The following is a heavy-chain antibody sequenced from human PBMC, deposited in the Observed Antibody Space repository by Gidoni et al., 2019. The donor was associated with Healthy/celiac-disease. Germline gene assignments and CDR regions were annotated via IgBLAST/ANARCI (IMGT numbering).Heavy chain of an antibody. CDR2: INPSGGST. V-gene: IGHV1-46*03. CDR1: GYTFTSYY. J-gene: IGHJ6*02. CDR3: AVYDFWSGPSLEGKNSALSLSSPPEYYYYGMDV. Sequence: QVQLVQSGAEVKKPGASVKVSCKASGYTFTSYYMHWVRRAPGQGLEWMGIINPSGGSTSYAQKFQGRVTMTRDTSTSTVYMELSSLRSEDTAVYYCAVYDFWSGPSLEGKNSALSLSSPPEYYYYGMDVWGQGTTVTVSS. D-gene: IGHD3-3*01.